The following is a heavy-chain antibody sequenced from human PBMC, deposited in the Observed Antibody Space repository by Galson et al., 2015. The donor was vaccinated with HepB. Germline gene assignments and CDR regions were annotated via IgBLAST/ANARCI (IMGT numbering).Heavy chain of an antibody. CDR3: ARVRCRDDRCYSFPFDI. CDR2: IYYSGST. D-gene: IGHD2-15*01. CDR1: GGSISSGGYY. Sequence: TLSLTCAVSGGSISSGGYYWSWIRQPPGKGLEWIGYIYYSGSTYYNPSLKSRVTISVDTSKNQFSLKLSSVTAADTAVYYCARVRCRDDRCYSFPFDISGPRSMVTASS. V-gene: IGHV4-30-4*01. J-gene: IGHJ3*02.